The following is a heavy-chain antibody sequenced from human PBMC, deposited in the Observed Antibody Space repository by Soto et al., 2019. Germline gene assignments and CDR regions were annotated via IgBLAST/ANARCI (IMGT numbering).Heavy chain of an antibody. CDR2: INAGNGNT. CDR3: ARVSQSRGGLDP. Sequence: ASVKVSCKASGYTFTSYAMHWVRQAPGQRFEWMGWINAGNGNTKYSQKFQGRVTITRDTSASTAYMELSSLRSEDTAVYYCARVSQSRGGLDPWGQGTLVTVSS. V-gene: IGHV1-3*01. CDR1: GYTFTSYA. J-gene: IGHJ5*02. D-gene: IGHD3-10*01.